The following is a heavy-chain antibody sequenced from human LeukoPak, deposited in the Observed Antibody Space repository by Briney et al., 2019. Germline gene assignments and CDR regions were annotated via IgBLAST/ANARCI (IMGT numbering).Heavy chain of an antibody. CDR2: IIPIFGTA. V-gene: IGHV1-69*05. Sequence: SSVKVSCKASGGTFSSYAISWVRQVPGQGLEWMGGIIPIFGTANYVQKFQGRFTITTDESTNTAYMELSSLRFEDTAVYYCARGDNNGWYSDYWGQGTLVTVSS. CDR1: GGTFSSYA. D-gene: IGHD6-19*01. J-gene: IGHJ4*02. CDR3: ARGDNNGWYSDY.